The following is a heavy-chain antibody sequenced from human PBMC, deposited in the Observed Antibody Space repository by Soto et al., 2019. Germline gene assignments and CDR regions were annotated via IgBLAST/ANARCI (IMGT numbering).Heavy chain of an antibody. CDR3: AEVIPSDDYYDSSGYTDY. CDR1: GFNFSDYY. D-gene: IGHD3-22*01. V-gene: IGHV3-11*01. Sequence: GGSLRLSCAASGFNFSDYYMRCIRQAPGKGLEWFSYISSSGSSIYYADSVKGRFTISRDKAKNSLYLQMNSLRAEDTAVYYCAEVIPSDDYYDSSGYTDYWGQGTLVTVCS. J-gene: IGHJ4*02. CDR2: ISSSGSSI.